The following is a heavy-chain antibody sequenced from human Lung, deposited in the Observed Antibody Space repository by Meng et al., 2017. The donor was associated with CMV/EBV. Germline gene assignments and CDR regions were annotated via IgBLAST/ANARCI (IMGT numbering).Heavy chain of an antibody. D-gene: IGHD2-2*01. CDR2: IRYGGTNI. J-gene: IGHJ4*02. Sequence: SCTGSGFTFNTYGMHWVRQGPGKGLEWVAIIRYGGTNIKYADSVKGRITISRDNSKNTLSLQMDSLRAEDTAVYYCAKDRYLSLYYFDYWGQGALVTVSS. CDR3: AKDRYLSLYYFDY. V-gene: IGHV3-30*02. CDR1: GFTFNTYG.